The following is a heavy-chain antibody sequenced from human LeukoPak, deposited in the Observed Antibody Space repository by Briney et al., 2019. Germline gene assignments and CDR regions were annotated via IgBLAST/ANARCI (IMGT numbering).Heavy chain of an antibody. CDR3: ARYSGHDFRSL. Sequence: SETLSLTCTVSGGSVSSGGYYWSWIRQHPGKGLEWIGYIYYSGSTYYNPSLKSRVTISVDTSKNQFSLKLSSVTAADTAVYYCARYSGHDFRSLWGQGTLVTVSS. V-gene: IGHV4-31*03. CDR2: IYYSGST. J-gene: IGHJ4*02. CDR1: GGSVSSGGYY. D-gene: IGHD5-12*01.